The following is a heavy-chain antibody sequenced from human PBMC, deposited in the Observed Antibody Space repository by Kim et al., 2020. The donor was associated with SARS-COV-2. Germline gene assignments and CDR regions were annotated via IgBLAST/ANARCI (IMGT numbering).Heavy chain of an antibody. CDR3: ARVGNGVVDY. Sequence: SETLSLTCTVYGGSFSGYYWSWIRQPPGKGLEWIGEINHSGSTNYNPSLKSRVTISVDTSKNQFSLKLSSVTAADTAVYYCARVGNGVVDYWGQGTLVTVSS. CDR1: GGSFSGYY. V-gene: IGHV4-34*01. CDR2: INHSGST. D-gene: IGHD2-15*01. J-gene: IGHJ4*02.